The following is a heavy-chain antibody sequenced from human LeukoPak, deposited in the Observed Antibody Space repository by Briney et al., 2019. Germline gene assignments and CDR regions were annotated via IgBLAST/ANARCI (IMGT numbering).Heavy chain of an antibody. D-gene: IGHD4-17*01. Sequence: PSETLSLTCAVYGGSFSGYYWSWIRQPPGKGLEWIGYIYYSGSTNYNPSLKSRVTISVDTSKNQFSLKLSSVTAADTAVYYCARARDDYGDYPFDYWGQGTLVTVSS. CDR2: IYYSGST. V-gene: IGHV4-59*01. J-gene: IGHJ4*02. CDR3: ARARDDYGDYPFDY. CDR1: GGSFSGYY.